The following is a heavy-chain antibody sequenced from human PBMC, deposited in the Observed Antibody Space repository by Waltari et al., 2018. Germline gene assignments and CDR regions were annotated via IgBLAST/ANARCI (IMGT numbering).Heavy chain of an antibody. V-gene: IGHV4-4*02. Sequence: QVQLQESGPGLVKPSGTLSLTCAVSGGSISRNNWWSWVRQSPGKGLEWIGEIYHIGSPNYNPSLKSRVTISVDKSKNQFSLTLSSVTAADTAMYYCARARGEYDFWNGYNDQWGQGTLVTVTS. CDR1: GGSISRNNW. D-gene: IGHD3-3*01. CDR2: IYHIGSP. J-gene: IGHJ4*02. CDR3: ARARGEYDFWNGYNDQ.